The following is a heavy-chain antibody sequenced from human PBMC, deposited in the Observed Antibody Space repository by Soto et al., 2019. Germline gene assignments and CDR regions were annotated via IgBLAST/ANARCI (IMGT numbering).Heavy chain of an antibody. CDR3: ARGTYRSKTDFDY. D-gene: IGHD6-13*01. V-gene: IGHV3-11*01. J-gene: IGHJ4*02. CDR1: GFTFSDYY. CDR2: VSSSSGTI. Sequence: GGSLRLSCAASGFTFSDYYMTWIRQAPGSGLEWVSYVSSSSGTISYANSVKGRFTISRDNAQNSLYLQMTSLRAEDTAVYYCARGTYRSKTDFDYWGQGTLVTVSS.